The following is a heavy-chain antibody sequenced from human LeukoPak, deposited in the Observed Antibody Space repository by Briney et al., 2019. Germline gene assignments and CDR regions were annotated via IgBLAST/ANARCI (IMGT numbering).Heavy chain of an antibody. D-gene: IGHD1-26*01. J-gene: IGHJ4*02. CDR2: INEDGSTT. V-gene: IGHV3-74*01. CDR1: GSTFSSNW. Sequence: PGGSLRLSCAASGSTFSSNWMHWVRQAPGKGLVWVSRINEDGSTTNYADSVKGRSTIFRDNAKNTLYLQMNSLRAKDTAVYYCVRDLGGRSGHWGQGTLVTVSS. CDR3: VRDLGGRSGH.